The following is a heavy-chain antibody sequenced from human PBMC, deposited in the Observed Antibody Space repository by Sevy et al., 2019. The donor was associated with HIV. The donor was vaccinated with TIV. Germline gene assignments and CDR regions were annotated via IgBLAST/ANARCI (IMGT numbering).Heavy chain of an antibody. V-gene: IGHV3-53*01. J-gene: IGHJ4*02. CDR3: TRGPCSGDTCYSDY. D-gene: IGHD2-15*01. Sequence: GGSLRLSCVASGFTVSSNYMSWVRQAPGKGLEWVSLIYSGGSTYYAESVKGRCNISRDNSKDTLYLQLTALRADDTAVYYCTRGPCSGDTCYSDYWGQGTLVTVSS. CDR1: GFTVSSNY. CDR2: IYSGGST.